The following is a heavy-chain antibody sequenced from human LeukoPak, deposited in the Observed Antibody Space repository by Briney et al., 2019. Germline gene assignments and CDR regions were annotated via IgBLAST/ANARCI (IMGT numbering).Heavy chain of an antibody. CDR1: GVXLSXYA. D-gene: IGHD1-26*01. Sequence: GSLRLSCAASGVXLSXYAMSXARQAPGKXLEXXXGXSSSGSGGNTYYADSVKGRFTISRDSSKNTLFLHMNTLRAEDTAIYYCAKDRTVGASYWYFDLWGRGTLVTVSS. J-gene: IGHJ2*01. CDR3: AKDRTVGASYWYFDL. V-gene: IGHV3-23*01. CDR2: SSGSGGNT.